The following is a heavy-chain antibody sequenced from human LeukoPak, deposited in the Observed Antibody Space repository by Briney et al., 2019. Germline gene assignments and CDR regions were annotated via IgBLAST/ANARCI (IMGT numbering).Heavy chain of an antibody. CDR3: ARGHDNSGYFYSPDY. CDR2: ISSRSTYI. J-gene: IGHJ4*02. Sequence: GGSLRLSCAASGFTFSSYSMNWVRQAPGKGLEWVASISSRSTYIYYLDSVRGRFTISRDNAKNSLYLQMNSLRAEDTAVYYCARGHDNSGYFYSPDYWGQGTLVTVSS. V-gene: IGHV3-21*01. CDR1: GFTFSSYS. D-gene: IGHD3-22*01.